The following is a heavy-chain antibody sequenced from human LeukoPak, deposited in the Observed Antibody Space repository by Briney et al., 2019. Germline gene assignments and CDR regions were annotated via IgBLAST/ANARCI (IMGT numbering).Heavy chain of an antibody. V-gene: IGHV1-8*02. D-gene: IGHD1/OR15-1a*01. CDR3: VRNKDGFTI. CDR1: GGTFSSYA. J-gene: IGHJ3*02. Sequence: ASMKVSCKASGGTFSSYAISWVRQATGQGLEWMGWMRPSSGNTGYGQTFQGRVTMTRDTSISTAYMELSSLRSEDTAMYYCVRNKDGFTIWGQGTMVTVSS. CDR2: MRPSSGNT.